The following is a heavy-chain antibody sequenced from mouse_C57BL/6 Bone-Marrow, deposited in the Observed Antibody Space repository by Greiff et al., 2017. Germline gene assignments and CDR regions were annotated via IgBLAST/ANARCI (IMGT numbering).Heavy chain of an antibody. CDR3: APLLLRAY. D-gene: IGHD1-1*01. V-gene: IGHV2-4*01. CDR1: GFSLTRYG. CDR2: IWSGGST. J-gene: IGHJ3*01. Sequence: VQLVESGPGLVQPSQSLSITCTVSGFSLTRYGVHWVRQPPGKGLEWLGVIWSGGSTDYNAAFIFRLSISKDNSKSQVFFKMNSLQADDTAIYYCAPLLLRAYWGQGTLVTVSA.